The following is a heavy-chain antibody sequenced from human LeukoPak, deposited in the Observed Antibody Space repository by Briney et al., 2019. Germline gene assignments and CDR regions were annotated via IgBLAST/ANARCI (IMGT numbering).Heavy chain of an antibody. J-gene: IGHJ4*02. Sequence: GGSLRLSCAASGFTFSGHNMNWVRQAPGKGLEWISFVSISSGTIYYADSVNGRFRISRDTPKNTLYLQMNSLRVEDTAVYYCASWPGGWYGEDSWGQGTLVTVSS. CDR2: VSISSGTI. CDR3: ASWPGGWYGEDS. V-gene: IGHV3-48*01. D-gene: IGHD6-19*01. CDR1: GFTFSGHN.